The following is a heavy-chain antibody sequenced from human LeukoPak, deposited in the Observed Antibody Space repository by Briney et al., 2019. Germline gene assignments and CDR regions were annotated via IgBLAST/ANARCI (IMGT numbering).Heavy chain of an antibody. J-gene: IGHJ6*03. V-gene: IGHV3-30*03. CDR2: ISYDGGKK. Sequence: GGSLRLSCAASGFTFSSHDMHWVRQAPGKGLEWVAIISYDGGKKDYADSVKGRFTISRDNSKNTLYLQMNSLRAEDTAVYYCARVGRIAVAGTWNYYYYMDVWGKGTTVTVSS. D-gene: IGHD6-19*01. CDR1: GFTFSSHD. CDR3: ARVGRIAVAGTWNYYYYMDV.